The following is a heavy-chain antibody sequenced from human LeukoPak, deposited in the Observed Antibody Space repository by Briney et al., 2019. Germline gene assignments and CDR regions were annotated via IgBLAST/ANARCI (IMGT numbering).Heavy chain of an antibody. CDR3: ARAFHYGSGSHPYSL. Sequence: GGSLRVSCAASGFSVSNNYMSWVRQAPGKGVEGVSGIYDGGGTYYADSVKGRFTISRDNFKNTVFLQVYSPRAEYTAMYYCARAFHYGSGSHPYSLWGQGTVVTVSS. CDR1: GFSVSNNY. D-gene: IGHD3-10*01. J-gene: IGHJ4*02. V-gene: IGHV3-66*01. CDR2: IYDGGGT.